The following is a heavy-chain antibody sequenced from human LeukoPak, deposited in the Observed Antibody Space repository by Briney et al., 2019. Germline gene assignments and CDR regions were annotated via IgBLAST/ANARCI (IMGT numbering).Heavy chain of an antibody. CDR2: FDPEDGET. D-gene: IGHD2-2*01. Sequence: GTSVKVSCKVSGHALTELSMHWVRQAPGKGLEWMGGFDPEDGETIYAQKFQGRVTMTADTSTDTAYMELSSLRSEDTAVYYCATAVGYCSSTSCYDAFDIWGQGTMVTVSS. CDR1: GHALTELS. V-gene: IGHV1-24*01. CDR3: ATAVGYCSSTSCYDAFDI. J-gene: IGHJ3*02.